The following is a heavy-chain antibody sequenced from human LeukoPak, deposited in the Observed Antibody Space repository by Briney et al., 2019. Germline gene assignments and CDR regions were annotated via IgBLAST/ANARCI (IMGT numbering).Heavy chain of an antibody. D-gene: IGHD2-2*01. CDR3: AREEDIVVVPAAMFGY. Sequence: GGSLRLSCAASGFTFSSNAMHWVRQAPGKGLEWVAVISYDGSNKYYADSVKGRFTISRDNSKNTLYLQMNSLRAEDTAVYYCAREEDIVVVPAAMFGYWGQGTLVTVSS. V-gene: IGHV3-30*04. CDR2: ISYDGSNK. J-gene: IGHJ4*02. CDR1: GFTFSSNA.